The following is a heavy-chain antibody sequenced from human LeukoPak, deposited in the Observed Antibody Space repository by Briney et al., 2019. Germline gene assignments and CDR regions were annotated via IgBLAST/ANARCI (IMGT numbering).Heavy chain of an antibody. CDR2: ISGSGGST. CDR3: AKYYGSGSYKPYDY. D-gene: IGHD3-10*01. CDR1: GXTFGSYA. J-gene: IGHJ4*02. V-gene: IGHV3-23*01. Sequence: PGGSLRLSCAASGXTFGSYAVHWVRQAPGKGLEWVLAISGSGGSTYYADSVKGRFTISRDNSKNTLYLQMNSLRAEDTAVCYCAKYYGSGSYKPYDYWGQGTLVTVSS.